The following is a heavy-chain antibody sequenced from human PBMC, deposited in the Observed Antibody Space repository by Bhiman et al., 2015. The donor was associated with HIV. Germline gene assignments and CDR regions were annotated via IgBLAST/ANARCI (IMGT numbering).Heavy chain of an antibody. V-gene: IGHV3-21*02. CDR2: ISSRSKYI. CDR3: ARGSSSSLSAERFDP. Sequence: EVQLVESGGGLVKPGGSPRLSCVASGFTFSNYDMNWVRQAPGKGLEWVSSISSRSKYIYYADSVKGRFTIYRDNAKNSLYLQMNSLRAEDTAVYYCARGSSSSLSAERFDPWGQGTLVTVSS. CDR1: GFTFSNYD. D-gene: IGHD6-6*01. J-gene: IGHJ5*02.